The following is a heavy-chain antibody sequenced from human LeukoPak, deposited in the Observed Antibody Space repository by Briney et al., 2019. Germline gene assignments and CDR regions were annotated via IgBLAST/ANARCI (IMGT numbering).Heavy chain of an antibody. J-gene: IGHJ4*02. Sequence: GALRLSCAASGFTFSSYWMSWVRQAPGKGLEWVANIKQDGSEKYYVDSVKGRFTISRDNAKNSLYLQMNSLRAEDTAVYYCARVSPYCSSTSCYYFDYWGQGTLVTVSS. CDR2: IKQDGSEK. CDR1: GFTFSSYW. V-gene: IGHV3-7*01. D-gene: IGHD2-2*01. CDR3: ARVSPYCSSTSCYYFDY.